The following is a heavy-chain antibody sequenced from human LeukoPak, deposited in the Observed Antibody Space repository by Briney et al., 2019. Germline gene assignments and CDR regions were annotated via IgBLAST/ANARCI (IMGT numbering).Heavy chain of an antibody. Sequence: TGGSLRLSCAASGFTFSSYAMHWVRQAPGKGLEWVAVISYDGSNKYYADSVKGRFTISRDNSKNTLYLHMNSLRAEDTAVYYCANDGFLEGQTFDYWGQGTLVTVSS. CDR1: GFTFSSYA. CDR2: ISYDGSNK. J-gene: IGHJ4*02. V-gene: IGHV3-30-3*02. CDR3: ANDGFLEGQTFDY. D-gene: IGHD3-3*01.